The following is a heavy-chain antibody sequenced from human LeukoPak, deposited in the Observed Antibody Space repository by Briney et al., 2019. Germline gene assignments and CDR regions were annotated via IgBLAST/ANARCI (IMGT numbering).Heavy chain of an antibody. CDR1: GGSISSGSYY. J-gene: IGHJ5*02. CDR3: ARAWATITSNWFDP. Sequence: SETLSLTCTLSGGSISSGSYYWSWIRQPAGKGLEWIGRIYTSGSTNYNPSLKSRVTISVDTSKNQFSLRLTSVTAAGTAVYYCARAWATITSNWFDPWGQGTLVTVSS. V-gene: IGHV4-61*02. CDR2: IYTSGST. D-gene: IGHD4-11*01.